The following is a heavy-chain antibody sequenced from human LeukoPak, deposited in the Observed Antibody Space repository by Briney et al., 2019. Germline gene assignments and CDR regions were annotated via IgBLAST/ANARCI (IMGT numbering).Heavy chain of an antibody. CDR2: ISAYNGNT. CDR3: ARGDRQWLVRDIERIDY. CDR1: GYTFTSYG. J-gene: IGHJ4*02. Sequence: ASVKVSCKASGYTFTSYGISWVRQAPGQGLEWMGWISAYNGNTNYAQKLQGRVTMTRDTSTSTVYMELSSLRSEDTAVYYCARGDRQWLVRDIERIDYWGQGTLVTVSS. V-gene: IGHV1-18*01. D-gene: IGHD6-19*01.